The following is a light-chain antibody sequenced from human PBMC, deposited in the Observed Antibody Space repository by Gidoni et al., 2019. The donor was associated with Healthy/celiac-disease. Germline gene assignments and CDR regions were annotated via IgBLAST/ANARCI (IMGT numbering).Light chain of an antibody. CDR1: QSVLDSSNNKNY. J-gene: IGKJ2*01. Sequence: DIVMTQSPDSLAVSLGERATINCKSRQSVLDSSNNKNYLGWYQQKAGPPPKLLIYWSSTRESGVPDRFSGSGSGTDFTLTISSLQAEDVAVYYCQQYYITPHTFGQGTKLEIK. CDR3: QQYYITPHT. CDR2: WSS. V-gene: IGKV4-1*01.